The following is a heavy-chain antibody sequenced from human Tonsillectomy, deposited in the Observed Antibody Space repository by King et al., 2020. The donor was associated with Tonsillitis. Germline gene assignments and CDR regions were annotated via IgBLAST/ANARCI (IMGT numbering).Heavy chain of an antibody. CDR3: ARRGIVPAARDFYYYSMDV. CDR2: MDYSGST. D-gene: IGHD2-2*01. J-gene: IGHJ6*03. Sequence: LQLQESGPGLVKPSETLSLTCIVSGGTISSSSYYWGWIRQPPGKGLEWIGSMDYSGSTYYNSSLKSRVTISGDTSQNQFSLKLTSGTAADTAVYYCARRGIVPAARDFYYYSMDVWGKGTTVTVSS. CDR1: GGTISSSSYY. V-gene: IGHV4-39*01.